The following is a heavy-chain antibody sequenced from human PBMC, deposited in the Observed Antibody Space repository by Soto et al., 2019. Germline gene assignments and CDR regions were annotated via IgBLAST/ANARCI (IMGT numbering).Heavy chain of an antibody. Sequence: SVKVSCKASGGTFSSYAISWVRQAPGQGLELMGGIIPIFGTANYAQKFQGRVTITADESTSTAYMELSSLRSEDTAVYYCAPSIAALFGYYYGMDVRGQGTKVTAS. V-gene: IGHV1-69*13. CDR3: APSIAALFGYYYGMDV. D-gene: IGHD6-13*01. J-gene: IGHJ6*02. CDR1: GGTFSSYA. CDR2: IIPIFGTA.